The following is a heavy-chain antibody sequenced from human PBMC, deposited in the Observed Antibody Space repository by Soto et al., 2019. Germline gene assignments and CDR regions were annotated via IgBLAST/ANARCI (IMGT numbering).Heavy chain of an antibody. CDR3: ARGLTMVRGVIIPFEY. D-gene: IGHD3-10*01. V-gene: IGHV4-34*01. Sequence: SETLSLTCAVYGGSFSGYYWSWIRQPPGKGLEWIGEINHSGSTNYNPSLKSRVTISVDTSKNQFSLKLSSVTAADTAVYYCARGLTMVRGVIIPFEYWGQGTLVTVSS. J-gene: IGHJ4*02. CDR2: INHSGST. CDR1: GGSFSGYY.